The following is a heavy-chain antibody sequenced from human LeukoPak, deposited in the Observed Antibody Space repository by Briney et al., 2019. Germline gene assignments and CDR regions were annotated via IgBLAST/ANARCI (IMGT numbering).Heavy chain of an antibody. Sequence: VASVKVSCKASGYTFTSYGISWVRRAPGQGLEWMGWISAYNGNTNYAQKLQGRVTMTTDTSTSTAYMELRSLRSDDTAVYYSARGPESYYDSSGYQDYWGQGTLVTVSS. CDR3: ARGPESYYDSSGYQDY. CDR1: GYTFTSYG. D-gene: IGHD3-22*01. CDR2: ISAYNGNT. V-gene: IGHV1-18*01. J-gene: IGHJ4*02.